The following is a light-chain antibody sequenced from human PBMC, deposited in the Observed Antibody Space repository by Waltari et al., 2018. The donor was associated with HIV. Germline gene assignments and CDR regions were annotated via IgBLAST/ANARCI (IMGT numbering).Light chain of an antibody. CDR3: SSFTSSSTVV. CDR2: EVT. J-gene: IGLJ3*02. Sequence: QSALTQPPSVSGSPGQSVTISCTGTSRDVGGYNLFSWYQQSPGPAPKLMVYEVTYRPSGVPERFCGSRSGNTASLTISGLQAEDEADYYCSSFTSSSTVVFGGGTKLTVL. V-gene: IGLV2-18*02. CDR1: SRDVGGYNL.